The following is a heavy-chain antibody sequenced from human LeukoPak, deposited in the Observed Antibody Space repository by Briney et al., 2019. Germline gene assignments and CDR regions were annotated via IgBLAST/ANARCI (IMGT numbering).Heavy chain of an antibody. CDR1: GFTFSSYG. D-gene: IGHD3-10*01. CDR2: ISGSGGST. V-gene: IGHV3-23*01. CDR3: AKLGPMVLLYYFDY. J-gene: IGHJ4*02. Sequence: GGSLRLSCAASGFTFSSYGMSWVRQAPGKGLEWVSAISGSGGSTYYADSVKGRFTISRGNSKNTLYLQMNSLRAEDTAVYYCAKLGPMVLLYYFDYWGQGTLVAVSS.